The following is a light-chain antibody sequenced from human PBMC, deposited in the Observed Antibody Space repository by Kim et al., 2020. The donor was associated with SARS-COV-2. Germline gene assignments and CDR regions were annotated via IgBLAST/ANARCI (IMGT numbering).Light chain of an antibody. CDR3: QQRSNWPLSIT. V-gene: IGKV3-11*01. CDR1: QTISTY. J-gene: IGKJ5*01. Sequence: PGDRATLSCTASQTISTYLAWYQQKPGQPPRLLIYDASIRATDIPDRFSGSGSGTDFTLTISSLRPEDFAVYFCQQRSNWPLSITFGLGTRLEIK. CDR2: DAS.